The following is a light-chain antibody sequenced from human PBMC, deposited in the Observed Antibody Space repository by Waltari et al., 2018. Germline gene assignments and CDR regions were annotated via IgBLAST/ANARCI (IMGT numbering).Light chain of an antibody. CDR3: QQYYSTPRT. CDR2: WAS. Sequence: DIVMTQSPDSLAVSLGERATINCKSSQSVLYSSNNKNYLAWYQQRPGQPPKLLIYWASTRESGVPDRFSGSGYGTDFTLTISSLQAEDGAVYYCQQYYSTPRTFGQGTKVEIE. CDR1: QSVLYSSNNKNY. V-gene: IGKV4-1*01. J-gene: IGKJ1*01.